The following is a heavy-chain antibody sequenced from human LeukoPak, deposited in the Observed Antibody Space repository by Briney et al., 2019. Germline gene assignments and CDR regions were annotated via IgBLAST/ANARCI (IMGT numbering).Heavy chain of an antibody. V-gene: IGHV1-8*02. D-gene: IGHD6-13*01. CDR1: GGTFSSYA. J-gene: IGHJ4*02. CDR3: ASGLGFYSSSWVIQ. CDR2: MNPNSGNT. Sequence: ASVKVSCKASGGTFSSYAINWVRQATGQGLEWMGWMNPNSGNTGYAQKFQGRVTMTRNTSISTAYMELSSLRSEDTAVYYCASGLGFYSSSWVIQWGQGTLVTVSS.